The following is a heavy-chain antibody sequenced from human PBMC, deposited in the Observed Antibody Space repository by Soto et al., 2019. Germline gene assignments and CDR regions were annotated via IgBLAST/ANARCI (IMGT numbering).Heavy chain of an antibody. J-gene: IGHJ6*02. CDR2: ISSSGSTI. V-gene: IGHV3-48*03. Sequence: PGGSLRLSCAASGFTFSSYEMNWVRQAPGKGLEWVSYISSSGSTIYYADSVKGRFTISRDNAKNSLYLQMNSLRAEDTAVYYCAIFGDGSGSYYTVYYYYGMDVWGQGTKVTV. CDR1: GFTFSSYE. D-gene: IGHD3-10*01. CDR3: AIFGDGSGSYYTVYYYYGMDV.